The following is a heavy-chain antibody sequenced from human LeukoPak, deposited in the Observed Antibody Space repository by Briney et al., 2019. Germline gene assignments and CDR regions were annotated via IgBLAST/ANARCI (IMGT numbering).Heavy chain of an antibody. CDR3: AREGGSQGYAY. D-gene: IGHD1-1*01. CDR1: GYTFSDYG. Sequence: ASVKVSCKASGYTFSDYGISWVRQAPGQGLEWLGWISAYNGDTNYAQKFQGRVTMTTDTSTSTAYMELRSLRSDDTAVYYRAREGGSQGYAYWGQGTLVTVSS. CDR2: ISAYNGDT. J-gene: IGHJ4*02. V-gene: IGHV1-18*01.